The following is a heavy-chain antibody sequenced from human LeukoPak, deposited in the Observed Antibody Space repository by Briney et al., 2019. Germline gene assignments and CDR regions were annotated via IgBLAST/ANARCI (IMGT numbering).Heavy chain of an antibody. D-gene: IGHD1-20*01. CDR2: INPSGGST. CDR3: ARDRIIGGSSGRWFDP. Sequence: GASVKVSCKASGYTFTSYYMHWVRRAPGQGLEWMGIINPSGGSTSYAQKFQGRVTMTRDTSTSTVYMELSSLRSEDTAVYYCARDRIIGGSSGRWFDPWGQGTLVTVSS. J-gene: IGHJ5*02. V-gene: IGHV1-46*01. CDR1: GYTFTSYY.